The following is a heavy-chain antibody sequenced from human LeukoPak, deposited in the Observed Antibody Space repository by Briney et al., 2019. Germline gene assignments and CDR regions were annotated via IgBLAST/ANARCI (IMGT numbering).Heavy chain of an antibody. CDR3: AKVVHEAAARYYFDY. J-gene: IGHJ4*02. CDR1: GGSISSSSYY. CDR2: IYYSGST. V-gene: IGHV4-39*07. D-gene: IGHD2-2*01. Sequence: SETLSLTCTVSGGSISSSSYYWGWIRQPPGKGLEWIGSIYYSGSTYYNPSLKSRVTISVDTSKNQFSLKLSSVIAADTALYYCAKVVHEAAARYYFDYWGQGTLVTVSS.